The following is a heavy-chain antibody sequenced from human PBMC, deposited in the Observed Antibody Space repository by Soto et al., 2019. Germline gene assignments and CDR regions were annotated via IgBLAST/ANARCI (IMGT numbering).Heavy chain of an antibody. CDR3: ARAGVMCSSTSCYTEWFDP. CDR1: GDSVSSNSAA. J-gene: IGHJ5*02. V-gene: IGHV6-1*01. Sequence: SQTLSLTCAISGDSVSSNSAAWNWIRQSPSRGLEWLGRTYYRSKWYNDYAVSVKSRITIRPDTSKNQFSLQLNSVTPEDTAVYYCARAGVMCSSTSCYTEWFDPWGQGTLVTVSS. CDR2: TYYRSKWYN. D-gene: IGHD2-2*02.